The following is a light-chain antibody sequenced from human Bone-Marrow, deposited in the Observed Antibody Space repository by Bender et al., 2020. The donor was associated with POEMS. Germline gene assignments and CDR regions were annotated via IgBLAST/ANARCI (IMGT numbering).Light chain of an antibody. CDR3: GAWDSSLSAV. V-gene: IGLV1-51*02. CDR2: ENN. CDR1: SSNIGNND. J-gene: IGLJ3*02. Sequence: QSVLTQPPSVSAAPGQKVTISCSGSSSNIGNNDVSWYQQLPGTAPKLLIYENNKRASGIPDRFSGSKSGTSATLGITGLQTGDEADYYCGAWDSSLSAVFGGGTKLTVL.